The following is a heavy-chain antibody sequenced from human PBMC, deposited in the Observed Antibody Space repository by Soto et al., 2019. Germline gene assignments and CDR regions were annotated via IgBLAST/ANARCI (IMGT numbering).Heavy chain of an antibody. J-gene: IGHJ5*02. CDR2: IYYSGST. Sequence: SETLSLTCTVSGGSISSYYWRWVRQPPGKALEWIGYIYYSGSTNYNPSLKSRVTISVDASKNQFSLKLSSVTAADTAVYYCARGYGSGSYRTGISNWFDPWGQGTLVTVS. V-gene: IGHV4-59*08. D-gene: IGHD3-10*01. CDR1: GGSISSYY. CDR3: ARGYGSGSYRTGISNWFDP.